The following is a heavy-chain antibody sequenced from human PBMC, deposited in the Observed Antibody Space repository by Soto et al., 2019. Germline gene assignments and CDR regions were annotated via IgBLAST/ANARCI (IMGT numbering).Heavy chain of an antibody. D-gene: IGHD3-10*01. CDR3: ARNYGPGYTFDY. CDR1: GGSISSYY. Sequence: SETLSLTCTVSGGSISSYYWSWIRQPPGKGLEWIGYIYYSGSTNYNPSLKSRVTISVDTSKNQFSLRLSSVTAADTAVYYCARNYGPGYTFDYWGQGTLVTVSS. J-gene: IGHJ4*02. CDR2: IYYSGST. V-gene: IGHV4-59*08.